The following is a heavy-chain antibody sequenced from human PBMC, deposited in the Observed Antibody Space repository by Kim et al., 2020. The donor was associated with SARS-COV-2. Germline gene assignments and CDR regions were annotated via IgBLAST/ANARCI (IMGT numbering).Heavy chain of an antibody. Sequence: SETLSLTCAVYGGSFSGYYWSWIRQPPGKGLEWIGEINHSGSTNYNPSLKSRVTISVDTSKNQFSLKLSSVTAADTAVYYCARGPVVWRGSCTGHYDYY. CDR1: GGSFSGYY. J-gene: IGHJ6*03. D-gene: IGHD3-3*01. CDR3: ARGPVVWRGSCTGHYDYY. V-gene: IGHV4-34*01. CDR2: INHSGST.